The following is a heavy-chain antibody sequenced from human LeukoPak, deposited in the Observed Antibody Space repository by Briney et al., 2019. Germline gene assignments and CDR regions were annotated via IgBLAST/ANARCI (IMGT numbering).Heavy chain of an antibody. D-gene: IGHD3-10*01. Sequence: PGGSLRLSCAASGFTFSSYDMHWVRQATGKGLEWVSAIGTAGDTYYPGSVKGRFTISRENAKNSLYLQMNSLRAGDTAVYYCARGGSQDAFDIWGQGTMVTVSS. J-gene: IGHJ3*02. V-gene: IGHV3-13*01. CDR2: IGTAGDT. CDR1: GFTFSSYD. CDR3: ARGGSQDAFDI.